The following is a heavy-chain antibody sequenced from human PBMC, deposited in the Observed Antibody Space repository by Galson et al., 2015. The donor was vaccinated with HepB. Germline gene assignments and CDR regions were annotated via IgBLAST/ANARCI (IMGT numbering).Heavy chain of an antibody. V-gene: IGHV3-43D*03. J-gene: IGHJ4*02. D-gene: IGHD6-19*01. CDR3: AKVLYSSGWRYFDY. CDR2: ISWDGGST. CDR1: GFTFDDYA. Sequence: SLRLSCAASGFTFDDYAMHWVRQAPGKGPEWVSLISWDGGSTYYADSVKGRFTISRDDSKNSLYLQMNSLRAEDTALYYCAKVLYSSGWRYFDYWGQGTLVTVSS.